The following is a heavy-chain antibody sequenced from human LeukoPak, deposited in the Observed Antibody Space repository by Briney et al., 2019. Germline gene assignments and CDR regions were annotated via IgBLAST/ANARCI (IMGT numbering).Heavy chain of an antibody. D-gene: IGHD3-3*01. V-gene: IGHV4-4*07. CDR1: GGSISSYY. J-gene: IGHJ5*02. CDR3: ARGVRFLEVGLNWFDP. Sequence: SETLSLTCTVSGGSISSYYWSWIRQPAGKGLEWIGRIYTSGSTNYNPSLKSRVTMSVDTSKNQFSLKLSSVTAADTAVYYCARGVRFLEVGLNWFDPWGQGTLVTVSS. CDR2: IYTSGST.